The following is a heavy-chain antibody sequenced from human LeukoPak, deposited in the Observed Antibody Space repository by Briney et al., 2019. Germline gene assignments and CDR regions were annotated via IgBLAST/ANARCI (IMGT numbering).Heavy chain of an antibody. CDR2: IKQDGSEK. D-gene: IGHD2-2*01. J-gene: IGHJ5*02. V-gene: IGHV3-7*01. CDR3: ARDDCSSISCYHNWFDP. CDR1: GFTFSSYW. Sequence: GGSLRLSCAASGFTFSSYWMSWVRQAPGKGLEWVANIKQDGSEKYHVDSVKGRFAISRDNAKNSLYLQMNSLRAEDTAVYYCARDDCSSISCYHNWFDPWGQGTLVTVSS.